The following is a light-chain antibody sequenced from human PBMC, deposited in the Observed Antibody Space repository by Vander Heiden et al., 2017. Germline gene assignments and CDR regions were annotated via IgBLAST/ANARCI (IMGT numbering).Light chain of an antibody. V-gene: IGKV3-20*01. CDR2: GAS. CDR1: QSVSSSY. Sequence: EIVLTQSPGTLSLSPGEQATLSCRASQSVSSSYLAWYQQKPGQAPRLLIYGASSRATGIPDRFSGSGSGTDFTLTISRLEPEDFAVYYCQQDGSSPITFGQGTLLEIK. J-gene: IGKJ5*01. CDR3: QQDGSSPIT.